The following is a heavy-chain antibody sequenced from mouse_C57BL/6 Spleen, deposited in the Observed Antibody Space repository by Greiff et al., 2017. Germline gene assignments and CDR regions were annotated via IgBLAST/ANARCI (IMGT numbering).Heavy chain of an antibody. Sequence: DVHLVESGGDLVKPGGSLKLSCAASGFTFSSYGMSWVRQTPDKRLEWVATISSGGSYTYYPDSVKGRFTISRDNAKNTLYLQMSSLKSEDTAMYYCARQRTTVDPGYFDVWGTGTTVTVSS. D-gene: IGHD1-1*01. CDR2: ISSGGSYT. CDR3: ARQRTTVDPGYFDV. CDR1: GFTFSSYG. J-gene: IGHJ1*03. V-gene: IGHV5-6*01.